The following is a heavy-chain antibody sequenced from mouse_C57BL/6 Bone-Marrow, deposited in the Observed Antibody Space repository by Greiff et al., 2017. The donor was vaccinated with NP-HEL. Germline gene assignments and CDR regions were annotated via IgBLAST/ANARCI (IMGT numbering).Heavy chain of an antibody. CDR3: ARYYYFDY. CDR1: GYSFTGYY. V-gene: IGHV1-42*01. J-gene: IGHJ2*01. CDR2: INPSTGGT. Sequence: EVQLQQSGPELVKPGASVKISCTASGYSFTGYYMNWVKQSPEKSLEWIGEINPSTGGTTYNQKFKAKATLTVDKSSSTAYMQLKSLTSEDSAVYYCARYYYFDYWGQGTTLTVSS.